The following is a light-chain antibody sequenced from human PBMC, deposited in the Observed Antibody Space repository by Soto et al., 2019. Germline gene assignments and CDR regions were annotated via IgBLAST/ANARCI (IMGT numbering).Light chain of an antibody. V-gene: IGKV1-9*01. CDR1: QGISSY. Sequence: IQLTQSPSSLSASVGDRVTITCRASQGISSYLAWYQQKPGKAPKLLIYAASTLQSGVPSRFSGSGSGTDFTLTISSLQPEDFATYYCQQLNSYPRMYTFGQGTKLDIK. CDR3: QQLNSYPRMYT. CDR2: AAS. J-gene: IGKJ2*01.